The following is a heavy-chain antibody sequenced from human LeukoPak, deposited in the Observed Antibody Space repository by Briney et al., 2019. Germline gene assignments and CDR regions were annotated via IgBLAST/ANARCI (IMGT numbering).Heavy chain of an antibody. CDR2: FDPEDGET. Sequence: GASVKVSCKVSGYTLTELSMHWVRQAPGKGLEWMGGFDPEDGETIYAQKFQGRVTMTEDTSTDTAYMELSSLGSEDTAVYYCATSSRLYCSGGSCYYYYGMDVWGQGTTVTVSS. CDR1: GYTLTELS. CDR3: ATSSRLYCSGGSCYYYYGMDV. V-gene: IGHV1-24*01. D-gene: IGHD2-15*01. J-gene: IGHJ6*02.